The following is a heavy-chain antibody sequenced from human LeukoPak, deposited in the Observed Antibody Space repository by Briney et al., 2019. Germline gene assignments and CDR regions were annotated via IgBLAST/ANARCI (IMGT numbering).Heavy chain of an antibody. Sequence: GASVKVSCKASGYTFTGYYMHWVRQAPGQGLEWMGIINPSGGSTSYAQKFQGRVTMTRDTSTSTVYMELSSLRSEDTAVYYCASSPGRVTSCAYWGQGTLVTVSS. V-gene: IGHV1-46*01. CDR2: INPSGGST. CDR1: GYTFTGYY. CDR3: ASSPGRVTSCAY. J-gene: IGHJ4*02. D-gene: IGHD4-17*01.